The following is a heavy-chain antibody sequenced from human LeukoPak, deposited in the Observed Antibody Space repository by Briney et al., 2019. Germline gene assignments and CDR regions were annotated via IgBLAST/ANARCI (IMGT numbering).Heavy chain of an antibody. J-gene: IGHJ4*02. D-gene: IGHD6-13*01. CDR1: GFTVSSNY. Sequence: GGSLRLSCAASGFTVSSNYMSWVRQAPGKGLEWVSVIYSGGSTYYADSVKGRFTISRDNSKNTLYLQMNSLRAEDTAVYYCARDGLGIAAADIDYWGQGTLVTVSS. V-gene: IGHV3-66*01. CDR2: IYSGGST. CDR3: ARDGLGIAAADIDY.